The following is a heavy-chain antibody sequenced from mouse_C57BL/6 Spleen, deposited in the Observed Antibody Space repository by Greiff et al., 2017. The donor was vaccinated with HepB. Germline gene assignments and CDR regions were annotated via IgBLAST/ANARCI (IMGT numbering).Heavy chain of an antibody. D-gene: IGHD1-1*01. V-gene: IGHV1-64*01. J-gene: IGHJ2*01. CDR2: IHPNSGST. CDR3: AREDFIGTLFDY. Sequence: QVQLQQPGAELVKPGASVKLSCKASGYTFTSYWMHWVKQRPGQGLEWIGMIHPNSGSTNYNEKFKSKATLTVDKSSSTAYMQLSSLTSEDSAVYYCAREDFIGTLFDYWGQGTTLTVSS. CDR1: GYTFTSYW.